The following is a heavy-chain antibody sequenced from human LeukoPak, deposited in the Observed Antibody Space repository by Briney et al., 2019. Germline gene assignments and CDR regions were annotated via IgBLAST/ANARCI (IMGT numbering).Heavy chain of an antibody. D-gene: IGHD6-25*01. CDR1: GGSISTYY. V-gene: IGHV4-59*08. Sequence: PSETLSLTCTVSGGSISTYYWSWIRQPPGKGLEWIGYIYYSGSTSYNPSLKSRVTISVDTSKNQFSLKLTSVTAADMAVYYCATCSGGYYSYYYYMDVWGKGTTVTVSS. CDR2: IYYSGST. CDR3: ATCSGGYYSYYYYMDV. J-gene: IGHJ6*03.